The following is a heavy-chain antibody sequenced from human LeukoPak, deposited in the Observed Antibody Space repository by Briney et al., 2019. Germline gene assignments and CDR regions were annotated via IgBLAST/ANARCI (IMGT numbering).Heavy chain of an antibody. D-gene: IGHD6-19*01. CDR2: IRWNRGSI. CDR3: AKAGVRDSSGWYYFDY. J-gene: IGHJ4*02. Sequence: GGSLRLSCAASGFTFDDYAMHWVRQAPGKGLEWVSGIRWNRGSIVYADSVKGRFTISRDNAKNSLYLQMNSLRAEDMALYYCAKAGVRDSSGWYYFDYWGQGTLVTVSS. V-gene: IGHV3-9*03. CDR1: GFTFDDYA.